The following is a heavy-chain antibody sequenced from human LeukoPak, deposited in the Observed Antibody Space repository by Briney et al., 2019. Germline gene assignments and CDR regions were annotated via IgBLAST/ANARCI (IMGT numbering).Heavy chain of an antibody. CDR3: ASGAEAAAGPGALWY. Sequence: GGPLRLSCAAAGFTFSDYYMSWLPQAREKGLEWVSYNSNSSSYTTYADSVKGRFTISRDNAKNSLYLQMNRLRTDDTSVYYCASGAEAAAGPGALWYWGRGTLVTVSS. CDR2: NSNSSSYT. CDR1: GFTFSDYY. D-gene: IGHD6-13*01. V-gene: IGHV3-11*03. J-gene: IGHJ4*02.